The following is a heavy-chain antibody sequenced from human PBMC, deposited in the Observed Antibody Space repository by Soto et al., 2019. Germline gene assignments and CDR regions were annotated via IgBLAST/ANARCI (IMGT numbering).Heavy chain of an antibody. V-gene: IGHV1-69*13. CDR3: ARSRRYDFWSGYYLYYFDH. J-gene: IGHJ4*02. CDR2: IIPIFGTA. Sequence: SVKVSCKASGGTFRSYAISWVRQAPGQGLEWMGGIIPIFGTANYAQKLQGIVTITADESTSTAYMELSSLRSEDTAVYYCARSRRYDFWSGYYLYYFDHWGQGTLVTFSS. CDR1: GGTFRSYA. D-gene: IGHD3-3*01.